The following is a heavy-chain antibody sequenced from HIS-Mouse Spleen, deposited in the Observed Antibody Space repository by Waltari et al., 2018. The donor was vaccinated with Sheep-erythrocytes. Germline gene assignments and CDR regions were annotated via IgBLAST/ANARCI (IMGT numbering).Heavy chain of an antibody. J-gene: IGHJ4*02. CDR1: GFPFGSYS. V-gene: IGHV3-21*01. D-gene: IGHD3-10*01. CDR2: ISSSSSYI. Sequence: EVQLVESGGGLVKPGGSLRLSCAASGFPFGSYSMNWVRQAPGKGLEWVSSISSSSSYIYYADSVKGRFTISRDNAKNSLYLQMNSLRAEDTAVYYCARDRAAMFDYWGQGTLVTVSS. CDR3: ARDRAAMFDY.